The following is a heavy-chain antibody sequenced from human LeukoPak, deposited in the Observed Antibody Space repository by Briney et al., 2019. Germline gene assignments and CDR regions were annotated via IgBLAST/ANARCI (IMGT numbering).Heavy chain of an antibody. CDR2: ISSSSSYT. CDR1: GFTLSDYY. Sequence: GGSLRLSCAASGFTLSDYYMSWIRQAPGKGLEWVSYISSSSSYTNYADSVKGRFTISRDSAKNSLYLQMNSLRAEDTAVYYCARDDAILTGLDGWGQGTLVTVSS. V-gene: IGHV3-11*06. J-gene: IGHJ4*02. CDR3: ARDDAILTGLDG. D-gene: IGHD3-9*01.